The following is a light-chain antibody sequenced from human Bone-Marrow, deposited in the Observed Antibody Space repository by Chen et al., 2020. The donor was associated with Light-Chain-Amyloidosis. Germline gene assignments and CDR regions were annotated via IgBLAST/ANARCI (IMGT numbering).Light chain of an antibody. Sequence: EIVMTQSPATPSVSPGERVTLSCRASQSVSSNLAWYQQKPGQAPRLLIYGASTRATGIPARFSGSGSGTEFTLTISSLQSEDFAVYYCQQYNNWPPLTFGGGTKVEIK. CDR3: QQYNNWPPLT. V-gene: IGKV3-15*01. J-gene: IGKJ4*01. CDR2: GAS. CDR1: QSVSSN.